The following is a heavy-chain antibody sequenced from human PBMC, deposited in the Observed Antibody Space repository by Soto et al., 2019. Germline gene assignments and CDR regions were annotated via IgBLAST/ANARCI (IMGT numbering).Heavy chain of an antibody. J-gene: IGHJ3*02. CDR1: GFTFSSYS. V-gene: IGHV3-48*02. CDR3: ARDRTDGVGAIVWHVFVI. D-gene: IGHD1-26*01. CDR2: ISSSSSTI. Sequence: PGGSLRLSCAASGFTFSSYSMNWVRQAPGKGLEWVSYISSSSSTIYYADSVKGRFTISRDNAKNSLYLQMNSLRDEDTAVYYCARDRTDGVGAIVWHVFVIWGNGTRV.